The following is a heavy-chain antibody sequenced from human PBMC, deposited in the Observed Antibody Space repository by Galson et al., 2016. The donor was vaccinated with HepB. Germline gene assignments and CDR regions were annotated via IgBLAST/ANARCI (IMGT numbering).Heavy chain of an antibody. V-gene: IGHV1-2*02. D-gene: IGHD3-10*01. CDR2: INPSSGGT. CDR3: SRHHQRSGSGSYHSGFDY. Sequence: SVKVSCKASGYTFTDYYIHWVRQAPGQGLEWMGWINPSSGGTKYVQKFQGRVTMTGDTSINTAYMELTRVRSDDTAVYYCSRHHQRSGSGSYHSGFDYWGQGALVTGAS. J-gene: IGHJ4*02. CDR1: GYTFTDYY.